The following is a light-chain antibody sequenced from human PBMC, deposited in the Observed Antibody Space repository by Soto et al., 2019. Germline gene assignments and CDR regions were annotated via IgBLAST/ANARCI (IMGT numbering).Light chain of an antibody. CDR1: QNVYNT. V-gene: IGKV3-15*01. Sequence: EIVMTQSPATLSASPGDGATISCQAGQNVYNTLAWYQQRPGQPPRLLIYDASTRATGISARFSGSGYGTEFTLTISSLQSEDFAVYFCQQCRNLPLTFGGGTKVEIK. CDR2: DAS. CDR3: QQCRNLPLT. J-gene: IGKJ4*01.